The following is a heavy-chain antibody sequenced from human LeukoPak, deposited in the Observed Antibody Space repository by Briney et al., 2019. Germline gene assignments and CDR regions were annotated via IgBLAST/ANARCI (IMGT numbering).Heavy chain of an antibody. CDR2: ISSSGDTI. J-gene: IGHJ3*02. D-gene: IGHD6-19*01. V-gene: IGHV3-48*03. Sequence: PGGSLRLSCAAPGFTPSSYEMKWVRDGPGEGLEWGSYISSSGDTIYSADSVKGRFSASRDNAKNLVYLQMIGLRAEDTALYYCARCRYTSGWLDAFNIWGQGTMVTVSS. CDR1: GFTPSSYE. CDR3: ARCRYTSGWLDAFNI.